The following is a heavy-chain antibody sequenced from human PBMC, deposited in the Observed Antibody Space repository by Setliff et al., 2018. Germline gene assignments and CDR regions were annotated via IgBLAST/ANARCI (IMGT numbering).Heavy chain of an antibody. Sequence: PSETLSLTCTVSGGSFSGYYWSWIRQPAGKGLEWIGHIYTSGSTNYNPSLKSRVTISLDMSKNQFSLNLSSVTAADTAVYYCAKGRALYNSGWNLHDYWGQGTLVTVSS. D-gene: IGHD6-19*01. CDR1: GGSFSGYY. CDR3: AKGRALYNSGWNLHDY. J-gene: IGHJ4*02. V-gene: IGHV4-4*07. CDR2: IYTSGST.